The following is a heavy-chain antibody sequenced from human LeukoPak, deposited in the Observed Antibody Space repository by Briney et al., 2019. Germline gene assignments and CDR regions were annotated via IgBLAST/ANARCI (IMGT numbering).Heavy chain of an antibody. Sequence: ASVKVSCKASGYTFTSYAMNWVRQAPGQGLEWMGWISAYNGNTNYAQKLQGRVTMTTDTSTSTAYMELRSLRSDDTAVYYCARGPTSSYDSSGYYRDYNWFDPWGQGTLVTVSS. V-gene: IGHV1-18*01. CDR2: ISAYNGNT. CDR3: ARGPTSSYDSSGYYRDYNWFDP. J-gene: IGHJ5*02. CDR1: GYTFTSYA. D-gene: IGHD3-22*01.